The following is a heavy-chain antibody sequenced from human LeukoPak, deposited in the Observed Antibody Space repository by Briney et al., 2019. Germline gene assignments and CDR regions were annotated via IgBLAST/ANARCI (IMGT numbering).Heavy chain of an antibody. J-gene: IGHJ5*02. V-gene: IGHV3-23*01. CDR1: GFTFSSYA. D-gene: IGHD3-10*01. CDR2: ISGSGDNT. Sequence: GGSLRLSCAASGFTFSSYAMNWVRQAPGKGLEWVSAISGSGDNTYYAHSVKGRFTISRDNSKNTLYLQMNSLRAEDTAVYYCAKAPPGKFDPWGQGTLVTVSS. CDR3: AKAPPGKFDP.